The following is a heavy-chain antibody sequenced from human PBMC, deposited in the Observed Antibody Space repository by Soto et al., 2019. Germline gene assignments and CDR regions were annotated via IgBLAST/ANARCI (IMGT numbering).Heavy chain of an antibody. D-gene: IGHD3-10*01. CDR3: ARGSYDSYAGFFGMDV. J-gene: IGHJ6*02. CDR1: EGSFMGQA. Sequence: QVQLVQSGAEVKKPGSSVKVSCKASEGSFMGQAITWVRQAPGQGPGWMGGIIPFSGTVTYTERFQGRLTLTADEPTKTAYMELSSLRSEDTAVYYCARGSYDSYAGFFGMDVWGQGTTVTVS. V-gene: IGHV1-69*01. CDR2: IIPFSGTV.